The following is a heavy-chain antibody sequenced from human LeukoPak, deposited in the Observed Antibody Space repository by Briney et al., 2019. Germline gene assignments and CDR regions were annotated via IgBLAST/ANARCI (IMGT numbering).Heavy chain of an antibody. D-gene: IGHD6-19*01. CDR3: ARDRRSGWYESDAFDI. Sequence: ASVKVSCKASGYTFTDYYMHWVRQAPGQGLEWMGWISTNNVYTNNAQKLQGRVTVTTDTSTSTAYVELRNLRSDDTAVYYCARDRRSGWYESDAFDIWGQGTMVTVSS. CDR2: ISTNNVYT. V-gene: IGHV1-18*04. J-gene: IGHJ3*02. CDR1: GYTFTDYY.